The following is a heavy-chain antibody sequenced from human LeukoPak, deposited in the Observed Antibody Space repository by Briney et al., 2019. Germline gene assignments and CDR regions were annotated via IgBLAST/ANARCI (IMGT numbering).Heavy chain of an antibody. CDR1: GFTFDDYG. Sequence: GGSLRLSCAASGFTFDDYGMSWVRQAPGKGLEWVSGINWNGGSTGYADSVKGRFTISRDNAKNSLYLQMNSLRAEDTALYYCAREVFTGYYDSSGYYYGVLGYWGQGTLVTVSS. CDR2: INWNGGST. CDR3: AREVFTGYYDSSGYYYGVLGY. J-gene: IGHJ4*02. V-gene: IGHV3-20*04. D-gene: IGHD3-22*01.